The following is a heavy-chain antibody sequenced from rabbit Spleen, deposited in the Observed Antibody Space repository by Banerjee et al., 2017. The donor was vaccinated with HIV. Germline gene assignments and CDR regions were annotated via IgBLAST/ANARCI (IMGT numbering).Heavy chain of an antibody. Sequence: HLKESGGGLVQPGGSLKLSCKASGFDFSSYYMSWVRQAPGKGLEWIGFIDPLFGSTYYASWVNGRFTVSSHNAQNTLYLHLNSLTAADTATYFCARVSSSASGYFTLWGPGTLVTVS. CDR1: GFDFSSYY. CDR2: IDPLFGST. CDR3: ARVSSSASGYFTL. V-gene: IGHV1S7*01. D-gene: IGHD1-1*01. J-gene: IGHJ4*01.